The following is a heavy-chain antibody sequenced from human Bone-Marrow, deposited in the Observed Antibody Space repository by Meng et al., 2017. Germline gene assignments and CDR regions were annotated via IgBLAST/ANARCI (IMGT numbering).Heavy chain of an antibody. V-gene: IGHV3-53*01. J-gene: IGHJ4*02. CDR3: VRQGFDS. CDR2: IYSGGST. D-gene: IGHD1-1*01. CDR1: GFTVSSNY. Sequence: GESLKISCAASGFTVSSNYMSWVRQAPGKGLEWVSVIYSGGSTYYADFVKGRFTISRDHAKKTLYLQVDSLRVEDTAVYYCVRQGFDSWGQGTLVTVSS.